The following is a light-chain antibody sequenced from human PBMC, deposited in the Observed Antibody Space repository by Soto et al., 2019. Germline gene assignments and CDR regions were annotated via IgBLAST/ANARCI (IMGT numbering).Light chain of an antibody. J-gene: IGKJ4*01. V-gene: IGKV4-1*01. CDR3: QQYYSTPLT. CDR1: QSVLYTSNNRDY. Sequence: ILMTQSPESLPVSLGERAAINCNSSQSVLYTSNNRDYLAWYRQKPGQPPQLLIHWASTRLSGVPDRFSGSGSGTHFTFTISSLQPEDLAIYFCQQYYSTPLTFGGGTRVEIK. CDR2: WAS.